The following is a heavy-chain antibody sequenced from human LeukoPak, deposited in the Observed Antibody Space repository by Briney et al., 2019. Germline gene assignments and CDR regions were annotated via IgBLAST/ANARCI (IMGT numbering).Heavy chain of an antibody. Sequence: QPGGSLRPSCAASGFTFDDYAMHWVRQAPGKGLEWVSLISGDGGSTYYVDSVKGRFTISRDNSKNSLYLQMNSLRTEDTALYYCAKVGRYCSSTSCSLPFDYWGQGTLVTVSS. V-gene: IGHV3-43*02. J-gene: IGHJ4*02. CDR1: GFTFDDYA. CDR3: AKVGRYCSSTSCSLPFDY. CDR2: ISGDGGST. D-gene: IGHD2-2*01.